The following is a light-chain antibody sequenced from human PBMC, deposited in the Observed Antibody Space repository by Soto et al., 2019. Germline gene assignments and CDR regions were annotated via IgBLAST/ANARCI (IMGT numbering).Light chain of an antibody. Sequence: QSALTQPASVSGSPGQSITISCTGTSSDVGGYNFVSWYQQHPGKVPKLIISDVSNRPSGVSNRFSGFKSANTAYLTISGLQPEDEADYYCASYASSSTLVFGTGTKLTVL. CDR1: SSDVGGYNF. CDR2: DVS. CDR3: ASYASSSTLV. V-gene: IGLV2-14*03. J-gene: IGLJ1*01.